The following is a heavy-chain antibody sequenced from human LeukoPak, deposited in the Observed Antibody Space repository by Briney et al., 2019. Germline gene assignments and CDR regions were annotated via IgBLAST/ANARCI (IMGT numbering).Heavy chain of an antibody. D-gene: IGHD6-13*01. CDR1: GFTVSSNY. V-gene: IGHV3-53*05. CDR2: IYSGGST. CDR3: AKDSAAGSLSWYFGYMDV. J-gene: IGHJ6*03. Sequence: PGGSLRLSCAASGFTVSSNYMSWVRQAPGKGLEWVSVIYSGGSTYYADTVKGRFTISRDNSKNTLYLQMNSLRAEDTAVYYCAKDSAAGSLSWYFGYMDVWGKGTTVTVSS.